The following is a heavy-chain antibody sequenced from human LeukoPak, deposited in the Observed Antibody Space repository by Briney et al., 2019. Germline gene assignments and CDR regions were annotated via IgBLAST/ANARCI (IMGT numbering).Heavy chain of an antibody. D-gene: IGHD3-10*01. CDR2: IYYSGST. J-gene: IGHJ4*02. CDR3: ARDRGPGYYFAY. Sequence: PSETLSLTCTVSGGSISSNYWSWIRQPPGKGLEWIGYIYYSGSTNYNPSLKSRVTISVDTSRNQFSLKLSSVTAADTAVYYCARDRGPGYYFAYGGQETLSTV. CDR1: GGSISSNY. V-gene: IGHV4-59*01.